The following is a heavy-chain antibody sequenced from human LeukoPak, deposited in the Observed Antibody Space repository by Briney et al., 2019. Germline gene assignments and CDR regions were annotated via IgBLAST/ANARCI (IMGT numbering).Heavy chain of an antibody. CDR3: ARLTWGHYDIGSAFDI. D-gene: IGHD3-9*01. Sequence: GGSLRLSCAASGFTFSNYGIHWVRQAPGKGLEWVAVIWYGGSNKYYADSVKGRFTISRDNSKNTLYLQMNSLRAADTAVYYCARLTWGHYDIGSAFDIWGQGTMVTVSS. CDR2: IWYGGSNK. V-gene: IGHV3-33*08. CDR1: GFTFSNYG. J-gene: IGHJ3*02.